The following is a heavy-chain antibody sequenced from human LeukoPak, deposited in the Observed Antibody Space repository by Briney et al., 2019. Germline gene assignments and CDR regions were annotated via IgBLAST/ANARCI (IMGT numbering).Heavy chain of an antibody. V-gene: IGHV3-15*01. D-gene: IGHD3-22*01. CDR1: GFTFSNAW. Sequence: GGSLRLSCAASGFTFSNAWMSWVRQAPGKGLEWVGRIKSKTDGGTTDYAAPVKGRFTISRDDSKNTLYLQMNSLKTEDTAVYYCTTDPYCYDSSGYYYWGQGTLVTVSS. J-gene: IGHJ4*02. CDR3: TTDPYCYDSSGYYY. CDR2: IKSKTDGGTT.